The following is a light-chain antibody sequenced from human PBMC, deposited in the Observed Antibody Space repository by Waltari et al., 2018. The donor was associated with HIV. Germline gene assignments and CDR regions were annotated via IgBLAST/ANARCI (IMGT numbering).Light chain of an antibody. Sequence: SYELTQPPSVSVSPGQTARITCPGDTLPNKSAPWYQQKSGRAPVLVIYEDIKRPSGIPERFSGSSSGTVAILTISGAQVEDEADYYCYSTESSGTHRVFGGGTKLTVL. CDR3: YSTESSGTHRV. CDR1: TLPNKS. J-gene: IGLJ3*02. V-gene: IGLV3-10*01. CDR2: EDI.